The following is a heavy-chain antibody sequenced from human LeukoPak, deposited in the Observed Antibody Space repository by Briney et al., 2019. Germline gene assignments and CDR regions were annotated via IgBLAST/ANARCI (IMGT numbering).Heavy chain of an antibody. Sequence: KASETLSLTCTVSGGSISSYYWSWIRQPAGKGLEWIGRIYTSGSTNYNPSLKSRVTMSVDTSKNQFSLKLSSVTAADTAVYYCARERIYYDSSGYYQAFDYWGQGTLVTVSS. J-gene: IGHJ4*02. CDR1: GGSISSYY. V-gene: IGHV4-4*07. CDR2: IYTSGST. D-gene: IGHD3-22*01. CDR3: ARERIYYDSSGYYQAFDY.